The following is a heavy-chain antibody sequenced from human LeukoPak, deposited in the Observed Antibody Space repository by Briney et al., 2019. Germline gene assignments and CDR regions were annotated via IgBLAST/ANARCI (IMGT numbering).Heavy chain of an antibody. CDR1: GGTFSSYA. D-gene: IGHD6-13*01. CDR3: ARGSIAAAVLHWFDP. Sequence: ASVKVSCKASGGTFSSYAISWVRQAPGQGLEWMGGIIPIFGTANYAQKFQGRVTITTDESTSTAYMELSSLRSEDTAVYYCARGSIAAAVLHWFDPWSQGTLVTASS. V-gene: IGHV1-69*05. J-gene: IGHJ5*02. CDR2: IIPIFGTA.